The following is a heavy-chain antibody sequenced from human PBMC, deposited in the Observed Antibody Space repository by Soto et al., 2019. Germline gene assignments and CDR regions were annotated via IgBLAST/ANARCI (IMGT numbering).Heavy chain of an antibody. Sequence: GGSLRLSCAASGFTFNNAWMSWVRQAPGKGLEWVGRIKGEADGGTTDYAAPVKGRITISRDHSKDTLYLRMNSLRTEDTAVYYCTTGLSNGYYNFDYWGQGTPVTVSS. V-gene: IGHV3-15*01. CDR3: TTGLSNGYYNFDY. CDR2: IKGEADGGTT. J-gene: IGHJ4*02. D-gene: IGHD3-22*01. CDR1: GFTFNNAW.